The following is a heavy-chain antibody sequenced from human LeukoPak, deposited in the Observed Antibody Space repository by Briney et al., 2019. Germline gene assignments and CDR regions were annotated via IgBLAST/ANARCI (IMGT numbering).Heavy chain of an antibody. Sequence: PGGSLRLSCAASGLTFSSYWMTWVRQAPGKGLEWVANIKQDGSEKYYVDSVKGRFSISRDNAKNSLYLQVNSLRAEDTAVYYCARDTTPCSGGRCYDVHDYWGQGTLVTVSS. CDR3: ARDTTPCSGGRCYDVHDY. CDR1: GLTFSSYW. CDR2: IKQDGSEK. J-gene: IGHJ4*02. V-gene: IGHV3-7*01. D-gene: IGHD2-15*01.